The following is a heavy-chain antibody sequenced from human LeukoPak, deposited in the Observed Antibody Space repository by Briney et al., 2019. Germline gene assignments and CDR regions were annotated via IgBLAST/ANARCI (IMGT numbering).Heavy chain of an antibody. Sequence: SETLSLTCAVSGGSISSGGYSWSWIRQPPGWGLEWIGYIYHSGSTYSNPSLKSRVTISVDRSKNQFSLKLSSVTAADTAVYYCARVPGDWGQGTLVTVSS. D-gene: IGHD3-10*01. CDR2: IYHSGST. V-gene: IGHV4-30-2*01. CDR3: ARVPGD. J-gene: IGHJ4*02. CDR1: GGSISSGGYS.